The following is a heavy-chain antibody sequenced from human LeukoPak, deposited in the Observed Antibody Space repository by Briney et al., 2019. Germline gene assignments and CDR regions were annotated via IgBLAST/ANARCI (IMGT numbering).Heavy chain of an antibody. CDR3: ARDRAQYSIGWYWEGFAY. D-gene: IGHD6-19*01. J-gene: IGHJ4*02. CDR1: GFPFSSYW. Sequence: QPGGSLRLSWAASGFPFSSYWISWVRQAPGKGLEWVANIKQDGSEKYYVDSVKGRFTISRDNSKSTLYLQMNSLRPEDTAVYYCARDRAQYSIGWYWEGFAYCGQGTLVTVSS. CDR2: IKQDGSEK. V-gene: IGHV3-7*01.